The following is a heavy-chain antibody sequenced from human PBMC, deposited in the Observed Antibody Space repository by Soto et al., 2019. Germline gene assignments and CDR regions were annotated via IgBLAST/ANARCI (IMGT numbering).Heavy chain of an antibody. J-gene: IGHJ4*02. CDR2: ISWNGADV. V-gene: IGHV3-9*01. D-gene: IGHD3-10*01. CDR1: GFIFDDYA. CDR3: ANLPLYGSRFAS. Sequence: EVQLVESGGGLVQPGRSLRLSCAASGFIFDDYAIHWVRRAPGKGLEWVSGISWNGADVGYADSVKGRFTISRDNAKNSLYLQMDSLRAEDTALYYCANLPLYGSRFASWGQGTLVTVSS.